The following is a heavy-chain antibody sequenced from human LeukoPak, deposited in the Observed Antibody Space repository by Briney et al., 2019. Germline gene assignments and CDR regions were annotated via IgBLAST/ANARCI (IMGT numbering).Heavy chain of an antibody. CDR1: GGSYSGYY. V-gene: IGHV4-34*01. CDR2: INHSGST. CDR3: ARGYSSSWYVNY. J-gene: IGHJ4*02. D-gene: IGHD6-13*01. Sequence: SETLSLTCAVYGGSYSGYYWSWIRQPPGKGLEWIGEINHSGSTNYNPSLKSRVTISVDTSKNQFSLKLSSVTAADTAVYYCARGYSSSWYVNYWGQGTLVTVSS.